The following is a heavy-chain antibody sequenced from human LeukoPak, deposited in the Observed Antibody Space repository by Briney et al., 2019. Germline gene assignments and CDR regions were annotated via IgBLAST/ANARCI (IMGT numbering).Heavy chain of an antibody. CDR2: IIPIFGTA. Sequence: GASVKVSCKASGGTFSSYAISWVRQAPGQGLEWMGRIIPIFGTANYAQKFQGRVTITTDESTSTAYMELSSLRSEDTAVYYCARDLSYGDFIFDYWGQGTLVPSPQ. CDR1: GGTFSSYA. J-gene: IGHJ4*02. CDR3: ARDLSYGDFIFDY. D-gene: IGHD4-17*01. V-gene: IGHV1-69*05.